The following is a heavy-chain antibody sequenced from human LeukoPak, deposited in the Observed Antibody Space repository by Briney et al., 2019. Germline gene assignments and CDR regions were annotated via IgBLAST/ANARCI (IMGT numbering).Heavy chain of an antibody. CDR3: AKASNRLGQDVCGRYFDT. D-gene: IGHD1/OR15-1a*01. V-gene: IGHV3-30*18. CDR1: GFTLSDYD. CDR2: ISCDGAYQ. J-gene: IGHJ4*03. Sequence: PGGSLRLSCAVSGFTLSDYDMRWVRQAPGKGLEWVAIISCDGAYQYYTDSVRGRFTFSTDNSMTTLFVQMTSLREEDTAVYYYAKASNRLGQDVCGRYFDTWGQGSLVTVSS.